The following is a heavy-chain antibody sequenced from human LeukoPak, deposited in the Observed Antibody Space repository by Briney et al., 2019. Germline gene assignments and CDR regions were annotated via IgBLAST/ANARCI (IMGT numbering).Heavy chain of an antibody. V-gene: IGHV4-34*01. CDR3: ARGEDGTGDYRPTYFDS. CDR2: INHGGGT. CDR1: GFTFSSYW. Sequence: GSLRLSCAASGFTFSSYWMSWIRQTPGKGLEWIGEINHGGGTNYNPSLKSRATMSVDTSKKQFSLNLTSVTAADTAVYYCARGEDGTGDYRPTYFDSWGQGTLVTVSS. J-gene: IGHJ4*02. D-gene: IGHD4-17*01.